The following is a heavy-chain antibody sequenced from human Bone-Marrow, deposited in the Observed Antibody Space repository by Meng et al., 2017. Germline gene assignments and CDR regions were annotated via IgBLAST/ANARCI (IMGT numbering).Heavy chain of an antibody. J-gene: IGHJ6*02. V-gene: IGHV1-69*13. CDR1: GGTFSIYV. Sequence: SVKVSCKASGGTFSIYVVSWVRQAPGQGLEWMGGIIPIFGTANYAQKFQGRVTITADESTSTAYMELSSLRSEDTAVYYCALAPRGDYYYGMDVWGQGTTVTVSS. CDR2: IIPIFGTA. D-gene: IGHD5-24*01. CDR3: ALAPRGDYYYGMDV.